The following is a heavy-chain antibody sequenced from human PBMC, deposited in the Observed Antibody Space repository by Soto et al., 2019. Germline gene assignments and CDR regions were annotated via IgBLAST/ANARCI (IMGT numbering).Heavy chain of an antibody. V-gene: IGHV4-59*08. CDR2: IYNIGST. CDR3: ARHVNLPLAGTVFDS. CDR1: GGSISGGD. J-gene: IGHJ4*02. Sequence: SETLSLTCTVSGGSISGGDWSWLRQPPGKGLEWIGYIYNIGSTNYNPSLRSRVTMSIDTSQEQFSLKLSSVTATDTAVYYCARHVNLPLAGTVFDSWGRGTLVTVS. D-gene: IGHD6-19*01.